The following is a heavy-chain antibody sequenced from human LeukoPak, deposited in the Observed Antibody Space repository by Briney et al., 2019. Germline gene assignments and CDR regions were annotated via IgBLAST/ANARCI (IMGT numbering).Heavy chain of an antibody. D-gene: IGHD3-22*01. J-gene: IGHJ3*02. V-gene: IGHV4-59*08. Sequence: SETLSLTCTVSGGSISSYYWSWIRQPPGKGLEWIGYIYYSGSTNYSPSLKSRVTISVDTSKNQFSLKLSSVTAADTAVYYCARHVGFGSGYYPDAFDIWGQGTMVTVSS. CDR1: GGSISSYY. CDR2: IYYSGST. CDR3: ARHVGFGSGYYPDAFDI.